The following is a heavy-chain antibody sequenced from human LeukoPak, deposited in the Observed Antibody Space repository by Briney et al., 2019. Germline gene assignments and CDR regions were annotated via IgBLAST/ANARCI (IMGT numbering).Heavy chain of an antibody. D-gene: IGHD3-3*01. J-gene: IGHJ5*02. CDR3: ARVLTDFWSGYYNWFDP. Sequence: PSETLSLTCAVYGGSFSGYYWSWIRQPPGKGLEWIGYIYYSGSTYYNPSLKSRVTISVDTSKNQFSLKLSSVTAADTAVYYCARVLTDFWSGYYNWFDPWGQGTLVTVSS. CDR2: IYYSGST. V-gene: IGHV4-34*09. CDR1: GGSFSGYY.